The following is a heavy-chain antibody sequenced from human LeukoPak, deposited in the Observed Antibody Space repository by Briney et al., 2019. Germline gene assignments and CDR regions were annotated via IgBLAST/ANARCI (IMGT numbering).Heavy chain of an antibody. Sequence: ASVKVSCKASGGTFSSYAISWVRQAPGQGLEWMGRIIPILGIANYAQKFQGRVTITADKSTSTAYMELSSLRSEDTAVYDCARDRDNSGGWYGGEFYYYYMDVWGKGTTVTVSS. V-gene: IGHV1-69*04. CDR1: GGTFSSYA. D-gene: IGHD6-19*01. CDR2: IIPILGIA. J-gene: IGHJ6*03. CDR3: ARDRDNSGGWYGGEFYYYYMDV.